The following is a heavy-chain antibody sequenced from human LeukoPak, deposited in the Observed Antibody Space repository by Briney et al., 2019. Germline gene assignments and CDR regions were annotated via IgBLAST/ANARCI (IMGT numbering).Heavy chain of an antibody. CDR1: GYTFTGYY. V-gene: IGHV1-2*02. CDR3: AKGYTYYYGSGSLYGGYYFDY. Sequence: ASVKVSCKASGYTFTGYYMHWVRQAPGQGLEWMGWINPNSGGTNYAQKFQGRVTMTRDTSISTAYMELSRLRSDDTAVYYCAKGYTYYYGSGSLYGGYYFDYWGQGTLVTVSS. D-gene: IGHD3-10*01. CDR2: INPNSGGT. J-gene: IGHJ4*02.